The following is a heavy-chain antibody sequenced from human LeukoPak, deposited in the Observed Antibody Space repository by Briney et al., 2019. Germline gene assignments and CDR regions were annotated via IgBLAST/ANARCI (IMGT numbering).Heavy chain of an antibody. V-gene: IGHV4-59*08. CDR1: GGSISSYY. CDR2: IYYTGNT. J-gene: IGHJ4*02. CDR3: ARGCCSGGTCYSYFDY. D-gene: IGHD2-15*01. Sequence: SETLSLTCTVSGGSISSYYWSWIRQPPGKGLEWIGYIYYTGNTNYNPSLKSRVTVSVDTSKNQFSLKLSSVIAADTAVYYCARGCCSGGTCYSYFDYWGQGTLVTVSS.